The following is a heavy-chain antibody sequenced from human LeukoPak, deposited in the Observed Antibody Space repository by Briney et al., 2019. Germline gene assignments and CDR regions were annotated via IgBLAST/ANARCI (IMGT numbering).Heavy chain of an antibody. CDR3: ARELMITFGGVVVNKYYLDY. CDR2: ISSSGSTI. D-gene: IGHD3-16*02. CDR1: EFTFSDYY. Sequence: GGSLRLSCAASEFTFSDYYMSWIRQAPGKGLEWVSYISSSGSTIYYADSVKGRFTISRDNAKNSLYLQMNSLRAEDTAVYYCARELMITFGGVVVNKYYLDYWGQGTLVTVSS. V-gene: IGHV3-11*04. J-gene: IGHJ4*02.